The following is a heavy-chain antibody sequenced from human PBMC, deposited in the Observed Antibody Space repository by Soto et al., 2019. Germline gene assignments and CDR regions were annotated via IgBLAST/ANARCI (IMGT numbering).Heavy chain of an antibody. V-gene: IGHV4-31*03. J-gene: IGHJ4*02. Sequence: QVQLQESGPGLVKPSQTLSLTCTVSGGSISSGGHYWSWIRQHPGEGLEWIGYIYYSGSPYYNLSLKSRFPISVDTSKDQFSLKLNSVTAADTAVYYCAGGRMTTVTAFDYWGQVTLCTVSS. CDR1: GGSISSGGHY. CDR2: IYYSGSP. CDR3: AGGRMTTVTAFDY. D-gene: IGHD4-17*01.